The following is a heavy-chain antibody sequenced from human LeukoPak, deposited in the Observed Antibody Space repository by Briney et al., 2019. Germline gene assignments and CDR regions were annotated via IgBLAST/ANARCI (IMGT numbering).Heavy chain of an antibody. V-gene: IGHV3-30*18. Sequence: GRSLRLSCAASGFTFSSYGMHWVRQAPGKGLEWVAVISYDGSNKYYVDSVKGRFTISRDNSKNTLYLQMNSLRAEGTAVYYCAKGYYGMDVWGQGTTVTVSS. CDR2: ISYDGSNK. J-gene: IGHJ6*02. CDR1: GFTFSSYG. CDR3: AKGYYGMDV.